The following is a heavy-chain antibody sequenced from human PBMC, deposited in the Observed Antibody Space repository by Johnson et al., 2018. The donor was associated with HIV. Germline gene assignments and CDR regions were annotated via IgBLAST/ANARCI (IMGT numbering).Heavy chain of an antibody. D-gene: IGHD6-13*01. CDR1: GFTVSSNY. J-gene: IGHJ3*02. CDR3: ARVGQLARTHAFDI. CDR2: IYSGGST. V-gene: IGHV3-66*02. Sequence: MLLVESGGGLVQPGGSLRLSCAASGFTVSSNYMNWVRQAPGKGLEWVSVIYSGGSTYYADSVKGRFTISRDNSKNTVYLQMNSLRAEDTAVYYFARVGQLARTHAFDIWGQGTMVTVSS.